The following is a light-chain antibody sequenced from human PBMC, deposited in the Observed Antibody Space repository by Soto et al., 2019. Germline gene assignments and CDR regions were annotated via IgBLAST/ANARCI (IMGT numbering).Light chain of an antibody. CDR1: QCISSY. V-gene: IGKV1-39*01. CDR2: ASF. Sequence: DIQMTQSPPSLSASVGDTVTITCRASQCISSYLNWYQVRPGKAPTLLIYASFSLDGGISSRFSGSGAGTDFTLTIRNLQPEDSATYFCQQTYSAPRTFGAGTKVEI. J-gene: IGKJ4*01. CDR3: QQTYSAPRT.